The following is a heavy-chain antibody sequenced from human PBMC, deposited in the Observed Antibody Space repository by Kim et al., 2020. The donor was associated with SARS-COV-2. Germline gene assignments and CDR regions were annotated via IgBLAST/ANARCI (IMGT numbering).Heavy chain of an antibody. D-gene: IGHD2-21*02. CDR3: ARGGIVVVTANPWYFDL. J-gene: IGHJ2*01. V-gene: IGHV4-31*02. Sequence: LKSRVTHSVDTSKNQFSLKLSSVTAADTAVYYCARGGIVVVTANPWYFDLWGRGTLVTVSS.